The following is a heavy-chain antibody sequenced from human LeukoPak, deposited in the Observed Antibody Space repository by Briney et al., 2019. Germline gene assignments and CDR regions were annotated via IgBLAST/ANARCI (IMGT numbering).Heavy chain of an antibody. V-gene: IGHV4-4*02. CDR2: IYHIGST. D-gene: IGHD6-6*01. CDR3: AREGAARPRWFDP. J-gene: IGHJ5*02. Sequence: SGTLSLTCAVSGDSISSDNWWTWVRQPPGKGLEWIGEIYHIGSTNFNPSLKSRVTMSVDKSKNHFSLNLNSVTAADTAVYYCAREGAARPRWFDPWGQGTLVTVSS. CDR1: GDSISSDNW.